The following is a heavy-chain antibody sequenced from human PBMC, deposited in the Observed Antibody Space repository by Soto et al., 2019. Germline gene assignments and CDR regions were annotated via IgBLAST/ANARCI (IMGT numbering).Heavy chain of an antibody. CDR2: IDTTGHTT. D-gene: IGHD6-19*01. J-gene: IGHJ4*02. CDR3: VTDVTAAVAPDH. Sequence: GGSLRLSLYPSGFTFSAYHRSCIRQAPGKGLEWVSNIDTTGHTTSYADSVEGRFTTSRDNAKNSLYLQMNSMRGEDTAVYYCVTDVTAAVAPDHWGQGTLVTVSS. CDR1: GFTFSAYH. V-gene: IGHV3-11*01.